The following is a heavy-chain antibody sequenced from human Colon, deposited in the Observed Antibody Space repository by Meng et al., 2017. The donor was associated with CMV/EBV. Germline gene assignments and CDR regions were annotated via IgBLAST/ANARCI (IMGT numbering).Heavy chain of an antibody. CDR2: ISSAGDEI. J-gene: IGHJ4*02. CDR1: GISFKSYA. Sequence: GESLKISCAFSGISFKSYAMSWVRQAPGQGLEWVAVISSAGDEIYYAGSVKGRFIVSRDNAKNTLFLQINGLGAEDTAVYYCAKNLFVPPGIMSVFAPNDYWGQGTLVTVSS. D-gene: IGHD1-14*01. CDR3: AKNLFVPPGIMSVFAPNDY. V-gene: IGHV3-23*01.